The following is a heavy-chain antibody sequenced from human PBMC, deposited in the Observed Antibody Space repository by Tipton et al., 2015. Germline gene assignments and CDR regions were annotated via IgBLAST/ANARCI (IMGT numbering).Heavy chain of an antibody. CDR1: GGSISSNSYY. V-gene: IGHV4-39*07. D-gene: IGHD3-22*01. J-gene: IGHJ4*02. Sequence: TLSLTCTVSGGSISSNSYYWGWIRQPPGKGLEWIGSIYYSGSTYYNPSLKSRVTISVDTSKNHFSLRLSSVTAADTAVYYCAREVWYNDSTGYDYWGQGTLVTVSS. CDR3: AREVWYNDSTGYDY. CDR2: IYYSGST.